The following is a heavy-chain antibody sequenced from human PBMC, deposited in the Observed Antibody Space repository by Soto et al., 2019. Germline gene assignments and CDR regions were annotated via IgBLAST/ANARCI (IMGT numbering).Heavy chain of an antibody. J-gene: IGHJ4*02. D-gene: IGHD6-13*01. V-gene: IGHV4-59*01. CDR3: ARDPAAASRRYFDY. Sequence: SETLSLTCTVSGGSISSYYWSWIRQPPGKGLEWIGYIYYSGSTNYNPSLKSRVTISVDTSKNQFSLKLSSVTAVDTAVYYCARDPAAASRRYFDYWGQGTLVTVSS. CDR1: GGSISSYY. CDR2: IYYSGST.